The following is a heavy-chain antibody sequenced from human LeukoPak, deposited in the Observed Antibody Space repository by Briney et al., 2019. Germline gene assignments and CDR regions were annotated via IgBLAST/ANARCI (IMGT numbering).Heavy chain of an antibody. D-gene: IGHD2-2*01. CDR2: ISGSGGGT. CDR1: GFTFSTYA. CDR3: AKDSCSSTTCYWDY. V-gene: IGHV3-23*01. Sequence: QTGGSLRLSCAASGFTFSTYAMSWVRQAPGTGLGWVSAISGSGGGTYYADSVKGRFTISRGNSKNTLYLQMSSLRAEDTAIYYCAKDSCSSTTCYWDYWGQGTLVTVSS. J-gene: IGHJ4*02.